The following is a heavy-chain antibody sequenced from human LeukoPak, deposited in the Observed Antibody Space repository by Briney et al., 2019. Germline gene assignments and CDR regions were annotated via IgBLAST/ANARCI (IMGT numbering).Heavy chain of an antibody. D-gene: IGHD1-26*01. J-gene: IGHJ4*02. CDR2: INNNGANT. CDR3: AKTAETSGSYGQGYDY. CDR1: GFTFSTYG. V-gene: IGHV3-23*01. Sequence: GGTLRLSCAASGFTFSTYGMSWVRQAPGKGLEWVSGINNNGANTYYADSVKGRFTISRDNSKNTLYLQMNSLRAEDTAVYYCAKTAETSGSYGQGYDYWGQGTLVTVSS.